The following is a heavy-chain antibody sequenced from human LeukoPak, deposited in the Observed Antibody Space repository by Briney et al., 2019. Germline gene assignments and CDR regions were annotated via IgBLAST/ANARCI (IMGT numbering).Heavy chain of an antibody. CDR3: ARDVFTTVVTPDYFDY. J-gene: IGHJ4*02. Sequence: GSLRLSCAASGFTFSNYAMSWVRQPPGKGLEWIGEINHSGSTNYNPSLKSRVTISVDTSKNQFSLKLSSVTAADTAVYYCARDVFTTVVTPDYFDYWGQGTLVTVSS. CDR2: INHSGST. V-gene: IGHV4-34*01. CDR1: GFTFSNYA. D-gene: IGHD4-23*01.